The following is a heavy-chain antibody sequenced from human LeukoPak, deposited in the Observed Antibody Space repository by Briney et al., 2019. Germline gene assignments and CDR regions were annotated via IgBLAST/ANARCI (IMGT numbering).Heavy chain of an antibody. D-gene: IGHD5-18*01. Sequence: ASVKVSCKASGYTFIGHYMHWVRQAPGQGLEWMGWINSNSGGTKYAQKFQGSVIMTRDTSISTAYMELSRLKSDDTAVYYCARGRIHAWSDDFDIWGQGTPVTVSS. CDR1: GYTFIGHY. CDR2: INSNSGGT. CDR3: ARGRIHAWSDDFDI. J-gene: IGHJ3*02. V-gene: IGHV1-2*02.